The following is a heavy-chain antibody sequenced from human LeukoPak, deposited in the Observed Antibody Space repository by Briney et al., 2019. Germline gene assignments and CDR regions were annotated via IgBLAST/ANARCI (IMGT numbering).Heavy chain of an antibody. Sequence: ASVKVSCKASGYTFTGYYMHWVRQAPGQGLEWMGWINPNSGGTNYAQKFQGRVTMTRDTSISTAYMELSRLRSDDTAVYYCARVRRYYDSSGYFDCWGQGTLVTVSS. D-gene: IGHD3-22*01. J-gene: IGHJ4*02. CDR3: ARVRRYYDSSGYFDC. CDR2: INPNSGGT. V-gene: IGHV1-2*02. CDR1: GYTFTGYY.